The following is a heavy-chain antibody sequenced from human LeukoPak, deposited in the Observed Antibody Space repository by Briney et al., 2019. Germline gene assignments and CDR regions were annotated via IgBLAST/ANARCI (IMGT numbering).Heavy chain of an antibody. CDR2: IWYDGSNK. CDR1: GFTFSSYG. CDR3: ATKQWLVRGWFDP. J-gene: IGHJ5*02. V-gene: IGHV3-33*01. D-gene: IGHD6-19*01. Sequence: PGRSLRLSCAASGFTFSSYGMHWVRQAPGKGLEWVAVIWYDGSNKYYADSVKGRFTISRDNSKNTLYLQMNSLTAEDTALYYCATKQWLVRGWFDPWGQGTLVTVSS.